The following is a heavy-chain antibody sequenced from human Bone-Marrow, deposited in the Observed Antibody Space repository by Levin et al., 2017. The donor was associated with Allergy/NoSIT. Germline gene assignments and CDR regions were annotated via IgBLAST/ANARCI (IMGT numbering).Heavy chain of an antibody. Sequence: GGSLRLSCAASGFTFSSYTMNWVRQAPGKGLEWVSSISSRVDYIYYADSLKGRFTISRDNAKNSLYLQMNSLRAEDTAVYYCARAGYSVYDSFDYWGQGTLVTVSS. D-gene: IGHD5/OR15-5a*01. CDR3: ARAGYSVYDSFDY. CDR2: ISSRVDYI. CDR1: GFTFSSYT. V-gene: IGHV3-21*01. J-gene: IGHJ4*02.